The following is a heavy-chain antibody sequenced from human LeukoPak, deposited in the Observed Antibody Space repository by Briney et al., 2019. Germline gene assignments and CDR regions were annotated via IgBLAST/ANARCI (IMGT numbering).Heavy chain of an antibody. CDR1: GFSFSRRW. CDR2: IKQDGSEK. Sequence: GGSLRLSCAASGFSFSRRWMSWARQAPGKGLEWVANIKQDGSEKYYVDSVKGRFTISRDNAQNSLHLQMNSLRAEDTAVYYCARAPRRGVMDVWGKGTTVSVSS. V-gene: IGHV3-7*01. D-gene: IGHD3-10*01. CDR3: ARAPRRGVMDV. J-gene: IGHJ6*03.